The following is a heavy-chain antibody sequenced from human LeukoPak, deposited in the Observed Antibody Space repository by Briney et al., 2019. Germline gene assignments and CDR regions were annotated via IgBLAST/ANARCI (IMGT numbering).Heavy chain of an antibody. CDR3: ARHGTLRFLDWFDT. J-gene: IGHJ5*02. D-gene: IGHD3-3*01. CDR2: IYFSGTP. Sequence: SETLSLTCTVSGDSISSYYWSWIRQPPGKGLEWIGYIYFSGTPNYNPSLKSRVTISLDTSKNQFSLKLISVTAADTAVYYCARHGTLRFLDWFDTWGQGTLVTVSS. V-gene: IGHV4-59*08. CDR1: GDSISSYY.